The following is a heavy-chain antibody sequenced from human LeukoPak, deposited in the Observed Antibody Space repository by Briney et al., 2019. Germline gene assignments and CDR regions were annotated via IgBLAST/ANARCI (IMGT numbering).Heavy chain of an antibody. V-gene: IGHV4-34*01. J-gene: IGHJ4*02. Sequence: SETLSLTCAVYGGSFSGHYWSWIRQPPGKGLEWIGEINHSGSTNYNPSLKSRVTISVDTSKNQFSLKLSSVTAADTAVYYCARASSKYSSSWPPGYWGQGTLVTVSS. CDR1: GGSFSGHY. CDR3: ARASSKYSSSWPPGY. D-gene: IGHD6-13*01. CDR2: INHSGST.